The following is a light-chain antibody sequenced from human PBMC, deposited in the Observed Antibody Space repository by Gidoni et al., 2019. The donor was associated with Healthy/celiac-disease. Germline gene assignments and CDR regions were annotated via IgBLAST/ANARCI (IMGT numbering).Light chain of an antibody. CDR2: LNSDGSH. J-gene: IGLJ1*01. CDR3: QTWGTGTPYV. CDR1: SGHSSYA. V-gene: IGLV4-69*01. Sequence: QLVLTQSPSGSASLGASVKLTCTLSSGHSSYAIAWHQQQPEKGPRYLMKLNSDGSHSKGDGIPDRFSGSSSGAERYLTISSLQSEDEADYYCQTWGTGTPYVFGTGTKVTVL.